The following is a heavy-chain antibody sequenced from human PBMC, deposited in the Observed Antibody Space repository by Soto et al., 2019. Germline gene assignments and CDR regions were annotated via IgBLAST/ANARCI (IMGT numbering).Heavy chain of an antibody. Sequence: HPGGSLRLSCAASGFTFSSYAMSWVRQAPGKGLEWVSAISGSGGSTYYADSVKGRFTISRDNSKNTLYLQMNSLRAEDTAVYYCAKALRITMIVVVILAFPSDAFDIWGQGTMVT. CDR2: ISGSGGST. J-gene: IGHJ3*02. D-gene: IGHD3-22*01. CDR1: GFTFSSYA. V-gene: IGHV3-23*01. CDR3: AKALRITMIVVVILAFPSDAFDI.